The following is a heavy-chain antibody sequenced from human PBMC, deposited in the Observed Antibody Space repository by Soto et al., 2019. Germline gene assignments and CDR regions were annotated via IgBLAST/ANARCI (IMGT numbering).Heavy chain of an antibody. V-gene: IGHV4-61*01. Sequence: QVQLQESGPGLVKPSETLSLTCTVSVASITSYSYYWSWIRQPPGKGLEWIGYTHYRGSTNYNPSLKSRVHXXVXTXMNQFSLNLSSVTAADTAVYYCARVYSSGWYNWIDPWGQGTLVTVSS. D-gene: IGHD6-19*01. CDR3: ARVYSSGWYNWIDP. CDR1: VASITSYSYY. CDR2: THYRGST. J-gene: IGHJ5*02.